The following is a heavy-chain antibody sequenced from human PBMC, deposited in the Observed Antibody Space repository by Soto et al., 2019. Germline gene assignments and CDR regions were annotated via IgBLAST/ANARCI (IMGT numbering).Heavy chain of an antibody. D-gene: IGHD1-1*01. J-gene: IGHJ4*02. CDR1: GFTFTNYY. V-gene: IGHV1-18*01. CDR3: ARGDTYYVNWYFDY. Sequence: QVQLVQSGAEVKKPGASVKVSCKTSGFTFTNYYINWVRQAPGQGFEVMGWISAYSGNTNYAQNLQGRVTMTTDTSASTAYLELRSLRSDDTAVYFCARGDTYYVNWYFDYWGQGTLVTVSP. CDR2: ISAYSGNT.